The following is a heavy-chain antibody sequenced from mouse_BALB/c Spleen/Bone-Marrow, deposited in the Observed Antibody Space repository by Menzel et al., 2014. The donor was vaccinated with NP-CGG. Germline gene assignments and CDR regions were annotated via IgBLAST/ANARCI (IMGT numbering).Heavy chain of an antibody. J-gene: IGHJ1*01. CDR1: GYSFTGYY. Sequence: EVQVVESGPELVKPGASVKIPCKASGYSFTGYYMHWAKQSHVKSLEWIGRINPYNGATSYNQNFKDKASLTVDKSSSTAYMELHSLTSEDSAVYYCASHYYGSSYWYFDVWGAGTTVTVSS. D-gene: IGHD1-1*01. V-gene: IGHV1-31*01. CDR2: INPYNGAT. CDR3: ASHYYGSSYWYFDV.